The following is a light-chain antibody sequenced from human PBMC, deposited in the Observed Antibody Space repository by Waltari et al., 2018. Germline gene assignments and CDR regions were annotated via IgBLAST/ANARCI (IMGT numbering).Light chain of an antibody. Sequence: QSALTQPASVSGSPGQSITISCTGTSNDVGGYGYVSWYQQYPGRAPKLIIYEVSYRPSVISTRFSGSTSGNTASLTISGLQADDEADYYCSSHTSTVPHVFGTGTRVTV. CDR2: EVS. CDR3: SSHTSTVPHV. J-gene: IGLJ1*01. V-gene: IGLV2-14*03. CDR1: SNDVGGYGY.